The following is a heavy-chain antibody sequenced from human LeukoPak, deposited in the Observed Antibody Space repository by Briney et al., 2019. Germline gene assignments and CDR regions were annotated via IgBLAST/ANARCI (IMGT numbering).Heavy chain of an antibody. CDR2: INHSGST. Sequence: GSLRLSCAASGFTFSSYAMSWVRQPPGKGLEWIGEINHSGSTNYNPSLKSRVTISVDTSKNQFSLKLSSVTAADTAVYYCARGQPTFFQLLYSGWFDPWGQGTLVTVSS. CDR1: GFTFSSYA. J-gene: IGHJ5*02. CDR3: ARGQPTFFQLLYSGWFDP. D-gene: IGHD2-2*02. V-gene: IGHV4-34*01.